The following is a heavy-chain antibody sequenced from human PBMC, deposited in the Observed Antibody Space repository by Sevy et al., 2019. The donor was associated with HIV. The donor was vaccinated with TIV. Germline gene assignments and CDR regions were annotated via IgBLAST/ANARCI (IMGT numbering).Heavy chain of an antibody. CDR3: ARGVGATLVGPCDY. CDR1: GGTFSSYA. V-gene: IGHV1-69*13. J-gene: IGHJ4*02. CDR2: IIPIFGTA. D-gene: IGHD1-26*01. Sequence: ASVKVSCKASGGTFSSYAISWVRQAPGQGLEWMGGIIPIFGTANYAQKFQGRVTITADESTSTAYMELSSLRSEDTAVYYCARGVGATLVGPCDYRGQGTLVTVSS.